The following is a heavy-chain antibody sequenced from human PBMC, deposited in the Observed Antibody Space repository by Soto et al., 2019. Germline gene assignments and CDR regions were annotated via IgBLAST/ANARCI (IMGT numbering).Heavy chain of an antibody. CDR1: GYIIKNYW. CDR3: VSTINGYFEY. D-gene: IGHD3-9*01. V-gene: IGHV5-51*01. J-gene: IGHJ4*02. Sequence: HGESLKISCKASGYIIKNYWIGWVRQMPGQGLEWMGIIFPDDSDTKYSPSFQGQVTISADKSISTAYLQWSSLKASDTALYYCVSTINGYFEYWGQGTLVTVSS. CDR2: IFPDDSDT.